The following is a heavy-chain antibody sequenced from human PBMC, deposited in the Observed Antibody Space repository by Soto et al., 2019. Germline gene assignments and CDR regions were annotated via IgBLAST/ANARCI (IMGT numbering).Heavy chain of an antibody. Sequence: SETLSLTCAVYGGSFSGYYWSWIRQPPGKGLEWIGELNHSGSTNYNPSLKSRVTISVDTSKNQFSLKLSSVTAADTAVYYCARGRQRGATLFYYVYWGKGPLVTFPS. CDR1: GGSFSGYY. V-gene: IGHV4-34*01. CDR3: ARGRQRGATLFYYVY. D-gene: IGHD2-15*01. CDR2: LNHSGST. J-gene: IGHJ4*02.